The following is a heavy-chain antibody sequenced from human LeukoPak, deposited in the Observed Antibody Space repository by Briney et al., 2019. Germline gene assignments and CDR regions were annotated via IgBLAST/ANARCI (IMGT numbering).Heavy chain of an antibody. Sequence: PGGSPRLSFGAPGFTVNSNYMNWVRQAPGEGLEGVGRIKSKTDGGTTDYAEPVKGRFSISRDESKNTMYQRIDSLKTEHIAVYYCTTFVWVYSNSTSWYPPDYWGQGTLVTVSS. J-gene: IGHJ4*02. CDR1: GFTVNSNY. D-gene: IGHD2-2*01. CDR2: IKSKTDGGTT. CDR3: TTFVWVYSNSTSWYPPDY. V-gene: IGHV3-15*01.